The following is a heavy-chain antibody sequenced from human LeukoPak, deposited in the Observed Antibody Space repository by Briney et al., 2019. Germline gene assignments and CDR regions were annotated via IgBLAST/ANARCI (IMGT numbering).Heavy chain of an antibody. CDR2: IKQDGSEK. D-gene: IGHD6-13*01. J-gene: IGHJ4*02. CDR1: GFSFSSYW. Sequence: GGSLRLSCAASGFSFSSYWMSWVRQAPGKGLEWVANIKQDGSEKYYVASVKGRFTISRDNAKNSLYLQMNSLRAEDTAVYYCAKDRQQLLYYFDSWGQGTLVPVSS. CDR3: AKDRQQLLYYFDS. V-gene: IGHV3-7*03.